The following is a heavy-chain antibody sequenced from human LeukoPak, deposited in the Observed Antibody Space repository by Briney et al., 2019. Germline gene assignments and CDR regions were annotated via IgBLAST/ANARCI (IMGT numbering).Heavy chain of an antibody. D-gene: IGHD3-9*01. V-gene: IGHV2-5*02. J-gene: IGHJ5*02. CDR3: AHRRDYDILTGYPYNWFDP. CDR2: IYWDDDK. CDR1: GFSLSTSGVG. Sequence: KESGPTLVKPTQTLTLTCTFSGFSLSTSGVGVGWIRQPPGKALEWLALIYWDDDKRYSPSLKSRLTITKDTSKNQVVLTMTNMDPVDTATYYCAHRRDYDILTGYPYNWFDPWGQGTLVTVSS.